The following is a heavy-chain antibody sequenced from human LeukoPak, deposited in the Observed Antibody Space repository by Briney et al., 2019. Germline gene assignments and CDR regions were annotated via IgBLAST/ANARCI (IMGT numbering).Heavy chain of an antibody. CDR2: VCYSGST. J-gene: IGHJ4*02. V-gene: IGHV4-59*01. CDR3: AREGVSYYDRSGYHY. Sequence: SETLSLTCTVSGGSITSYYWSWIRQPPGKGLEWIGYVCYSGSTNYNPSLNSRVTISADTSKNQFSLKLNSVTAADTAVYYCAREGVSYYDRSGYHYWGQGTLVTVSS. D-gene: IGHD3-22*01. CDR1: GGSITSYY.